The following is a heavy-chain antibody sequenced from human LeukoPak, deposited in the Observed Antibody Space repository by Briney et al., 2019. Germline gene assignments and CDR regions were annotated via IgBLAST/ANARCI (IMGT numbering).Heavy chain of an antibody. CDR2: VSYDGSNQ. CDR3: ARARGGTSLDY. J-gene: IGHJ4*02. D-gene: IGHD3-10*01. CDR1: GFAFSDYV. Sequence: GGSLRLSCAASGFAFSDYVMHWVRQAPGKGLEWVAVVSYDGSNQYYADSVKGRFTISRDNSKNTFYLQMNSLRAEDTAVYYCARARGGTSLDYWGQGTLVTVSS. V-gene: IGHV3-30-3*01.